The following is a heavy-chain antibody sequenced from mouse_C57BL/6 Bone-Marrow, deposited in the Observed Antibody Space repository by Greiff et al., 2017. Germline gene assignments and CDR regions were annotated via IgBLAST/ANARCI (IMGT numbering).Heavy chain of an antibody. V-gene: IGHV5-9-1*02. CDR1: GFTFSSYA. D-gene: IGHD1-2*01. CDR2: ISSGGDYI. CDR3: TRDRTTAPVAY. Sequence: DVKLVQSGEGLVKPGGSLKLSCAASGFTFSSYAMSWVRQTPEQSLEWVAYISSGGDYIYYADTVKGRFTISRNNARNTRYLQMSSLKSEDTAMDYCTRDRTTAPVAYWGQGTLVTVSA. J-gene: IGHJ3*01.